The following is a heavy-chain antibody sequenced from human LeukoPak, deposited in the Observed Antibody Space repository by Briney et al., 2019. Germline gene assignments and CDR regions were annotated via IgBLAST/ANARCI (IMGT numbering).Heavy chain of an antibody. J-gene: IGHJ5*02. D-gene: IGHD1-26*01. Sequence: GGSLRLSCAASGFTFSSFGMHWVRQAPGKGLEWVAYIRHDGSNKKYADSLEGRFTISRDNSKNALYLQIDSLRPEDTAVYYCAKKGGAAFYNWFDPWGQGTLVTVSS. CDR3: AKKGGAAFYNWFDP. V-gene: IGHV3-30*02. CDR2: IRHDGSNK. CDR1: GFTFSSFG.